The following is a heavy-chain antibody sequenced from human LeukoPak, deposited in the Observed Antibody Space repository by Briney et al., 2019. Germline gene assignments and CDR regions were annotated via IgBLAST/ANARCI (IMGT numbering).Heavy chain of an antibody. CDR1: GFTFSSYA. D-gene: IGHD1-26*01. Sequence: GGPLRLFCAASGFTFSSYAMSWARQAPGQGLEWVSAISGSGDSTYYADSVKGRFTISRDNSKNTLYLQMNSLRAEDTAVYYCAKVSVGATLYFDYWGQGTLVTVSS. J-gene: IGHJ4*02. CDR3: AKVSVGATLYFDY. CDR2: ISGSGDST. V-gene: IGHV3-23*01.